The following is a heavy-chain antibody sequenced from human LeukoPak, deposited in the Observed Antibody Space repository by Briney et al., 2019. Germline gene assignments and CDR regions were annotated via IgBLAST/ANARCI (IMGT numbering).Heavy chain of an antibody. CDR1: GFTVSSSY. Sequence: GGSLRLSCAASGFTVSSSYMSWVRQAPGKGLEWVSVIYSGGGTYHADSVKGRFTISRDNSKNTLYLQTNSLRAEDTAVYYCARDKNPGIAADWGQGTLVTVSS. CDR2: IYSGGGT. V-gene: IGHV3-53*01. J-gene: IGHJ4*02. CDR3: ARDKNPGIAAD. D-gene: IGHD6-13*01.